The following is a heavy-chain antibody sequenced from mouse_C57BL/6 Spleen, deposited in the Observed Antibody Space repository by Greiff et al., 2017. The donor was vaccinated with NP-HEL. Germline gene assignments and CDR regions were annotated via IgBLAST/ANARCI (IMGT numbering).Heavy chain of an antibody. Sequence: VQLVESGAELVRPGASVTLSCKASGYTFTDYEMHWVKQTPVHGLEWIGAIDPETGGTAYNQKFKGKAILTADKSSSTAYMELRSLTSEDSAVYYCTRGTTMVTSYYAMDYWGQGTSVTVSS. J-gene: IGHJ4*01. CDR1: GYTFTDYE. CDR3: TRGTTMVTSYYAMDY. CDR2: IDPETGGT. V-gene: IGHV1-15*01. D-gene: IGHD2-2*01.